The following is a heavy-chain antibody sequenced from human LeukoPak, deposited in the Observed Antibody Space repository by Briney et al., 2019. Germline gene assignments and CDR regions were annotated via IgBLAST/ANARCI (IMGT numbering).Heavy chain of an antibody. Sequence: PSETLSLACTVSGYSISSGYYWGWIRQPPGKGLEWIGSIYHSGSTYYNPSLKSRVTISVDTSKNQFSLKLSSVTAADTAVYYCARDAVGTDSCAYYYYYMDVWGKGTTVTVSS. CDR1: GYSISSGYY. J-gene: IGHJ6*03. CDR2: IYHSGST. CDR3: ARDAVGTDSCAYYYYYMDV. V-gene: IGHV4-38-2*02. D-gene: IGHD4-23*01.